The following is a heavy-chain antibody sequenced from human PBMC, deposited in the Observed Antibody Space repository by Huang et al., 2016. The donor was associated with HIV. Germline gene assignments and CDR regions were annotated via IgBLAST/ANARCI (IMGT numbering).Heavy chain of an antibody. D-gene: IGHD6-19*01. Sequence: QLQLQESGSRLVRPSETLSLTCAVSGGSIISSGYSWSWIRQPPGKGLGGIGYIYHSGTASYNPCLKSRVTMSVDTSKDRFSLKLTSVTAADTAVYYCARDLYSSGWHAFDTWGQGTMVTVSS. V-gene: IGHV4-30-2*01. CDR2: IYHSGTA. CDR3: ARDLYSSGWHAFDT. CDR1: GGSIISSGYS. J-gene: IGHJ3*02.